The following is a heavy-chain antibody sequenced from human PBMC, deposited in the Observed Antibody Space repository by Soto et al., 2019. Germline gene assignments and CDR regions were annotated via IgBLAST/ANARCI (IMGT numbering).Heavy chain of an antibody. J-gene: IGHJ5*02. CDR1: GDSISNGAYY. V-gene: IGHV4-39*01. D-gene: IGHD2-15*01. CDR3: ARHGQYCSGGSCYSGLYNWFDP. Sequence: SETLSLTCTVSGDSISNGAYYWGWIRQPPGKGLEWIGSIYYSGSTYYNPSLKSRVTISVDTSKNQFSLKLSSVTAADTAVYYCARHGQYCSGGSCYSGLYNWFDPWGQGTLVTVSS. CDR2: IYYSGST.